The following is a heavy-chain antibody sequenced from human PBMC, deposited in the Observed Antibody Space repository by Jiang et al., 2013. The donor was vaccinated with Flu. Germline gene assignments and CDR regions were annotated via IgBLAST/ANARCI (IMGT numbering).Heavy chain of an antibody. CDR1: SDSITSSSYS. CDR2: IYYRGST. V-gene: IGHV4-39*07. Sequence: GLVKPSDTLSLTCTVSSDSITSSSYSWGWIRQPPGKGLEWIGTIYYRGSTYYNPSLKSRVTISVDTSKNQFSLKLSSVTAADTAVYYCARRLQQLPENWFDPWGQGTLVTVSS. J-gene: IGHJ5*02. D-gene: IGHD6-13*01. CDR3: ARRLQQLPENWFDP.